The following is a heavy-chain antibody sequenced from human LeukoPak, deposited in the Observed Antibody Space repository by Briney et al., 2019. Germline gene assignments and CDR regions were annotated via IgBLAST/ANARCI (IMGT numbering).Heavy chain of an antibody. D-gene: IGHD6-19*01. CDR2: LVYDARS. Sequence: GTSLRLSCAASGFHFSSYDMHWVRQAPGKGLEWVARLVYDARSDYANSVKGRFSISRDDSKNTLFLDMSNLRVEDTALYYCARDLSAAFDFWGQGVLVTVSS. J-gene: IGHJ4*02. CDR3: ARDLSAAFDF. V-gene: IGHV3-33*01. CDR1: GFHFSSYD.